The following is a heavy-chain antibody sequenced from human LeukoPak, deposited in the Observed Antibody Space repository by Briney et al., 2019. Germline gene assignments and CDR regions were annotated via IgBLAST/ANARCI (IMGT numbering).Heavy chain of an antibody. CDR1: GFTFSSYW. Sequence: GGSLRLSCAASGFTFSSYWMHWVRQAPGKGLVWVSRINGDGSSTSYADSVKGRFTISRDNAKNTLYLQMNSPRAEDTAVYYCARLDDSSGYSFDYWGQGTLVTVSS. V-gene: IGHV3-74*01. D-gene: IGHD3-22*01. J-gene: IGHJ4*02. CDR3: ARLDDSSGYSFDY. CDR2: INGDGSST.